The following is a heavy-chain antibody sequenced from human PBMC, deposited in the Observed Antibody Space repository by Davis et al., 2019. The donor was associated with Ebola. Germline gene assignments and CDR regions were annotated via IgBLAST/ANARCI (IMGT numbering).Heavy chain of an antibody. CDR1: GFTFSSYS. D-gene: IGHD3-9*01. Sequence: GESLKISCAASGFTFSSYSMNWVRQAPGKGLEWVSSISSSSSYIYYADSVKGRFTISRDNAKNSLYLQMNSLRAEDTAVYYCAKEEGHYDILTGWAWGQGTLVTVSS. J-gene: IGHJ4*02. CDR2: ISSSSSYI. CDR3: AKEEGHYDILTGWA. V-gene: IGHV3-21*04.